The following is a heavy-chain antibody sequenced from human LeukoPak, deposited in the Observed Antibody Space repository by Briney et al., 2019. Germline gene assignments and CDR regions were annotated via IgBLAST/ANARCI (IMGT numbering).Heavy chain of an antibody. CDR2: ISWNSGSI. CDR3: AKDRGSIAAAKFDY. V-gene: IGHV3-9*01. D-gene: IGHD6-13*01. CDR1: GFTFDDYA. Sequence: GGSLRLSCAASGFTFDDYAMHWVRQAPGKGLEWVSGISWNSGSIGYADSVKGRFTISRGNAKNSLYLQMNSLRAEDTALYYCAKDRGSIAAAKFDYWGQGTLVTVSS. J-gene: IGHJ4*02.